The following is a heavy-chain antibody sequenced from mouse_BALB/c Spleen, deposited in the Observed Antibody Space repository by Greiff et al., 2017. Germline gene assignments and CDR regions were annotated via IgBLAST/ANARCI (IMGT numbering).Heavy chain of an antibody. Sequence: VKLQESGPGLVAPSQSLSITCTVSGFSLTSYGVHWVRQPPGKGLEWLGVIWAGGSTNYNSALMSRLSISKDNSKSQVFLKMNSLQTDDTAMYYCAREGLLKGYAMDYWGQGTSVTVSS. D-gene: IGHD2-3*01. V-gene: IGHV2-9*02. CDR2: IWAGGST. CDR3: AREGLLKGYAMDY. J-gene: IGHJ4*01. CDR1: GFSLTSYG.